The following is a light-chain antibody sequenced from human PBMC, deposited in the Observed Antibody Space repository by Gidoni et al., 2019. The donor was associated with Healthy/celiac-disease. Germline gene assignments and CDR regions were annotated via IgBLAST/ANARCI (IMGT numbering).Light chain of an antibody. Sequence: DIVMTQSPDSLAVSLGERATINCKSSQSVLYSSNNKNYLAWYQQKPGQPPKLLIYWASTRESGVPDRLGGSGSGTDFTLTISSLQAEDVAVYYCQQYYSTPRTFGQGTKLEIK. V-gene: IGKV4-1*01. CDR2: WAS. J-gene: IGKJ2*01. CDR3: QQYYSTPRT. CDR1: QSVLYSSNNKNY.